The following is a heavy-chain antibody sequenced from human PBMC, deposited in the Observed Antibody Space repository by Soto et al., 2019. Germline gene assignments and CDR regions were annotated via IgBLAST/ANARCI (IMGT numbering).Heavy chain of an antibody. Sequence: ASVKVSCKASGYTFTRSGISWVRQAPGQGLEWMGWISTYNGDTNYAQTFQGRVTMTTNTSTSTVHMEVRSLRSDDTAVYYCAREGVAPYYYYGMDVWGQGTPVTVSS. CDR2: ISTYNGDT. CDR3: AREGVAPYYYYGMDV. V-gene: IGHV1-18*01. D-gene: IGHD5-12*01. CDR1: GYTFTRSG. J-gene: IGHJ6*02.